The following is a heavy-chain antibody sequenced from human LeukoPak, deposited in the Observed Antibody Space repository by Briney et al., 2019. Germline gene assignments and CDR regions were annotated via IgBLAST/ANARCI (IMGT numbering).Heavy chain of an antibody. CDR2: ISGSGGSK. D-gene: IGHD6-19*01. Sequence: GGSLRLSCAASGFTFSSYAMSWVRQAPEKGLEWVSSISGSGGSKWFADSVKGRFTISRDNSENTLYLQMNRLRAEDTALYYCAKESSVAGAGLLDYWGRGTLVTVSS. V-gene: IGHV3-23*01. CDR3: AKESSVAGAGLLDY. J-gene: IGHJ4*02. CDR1: GFTFSSYA.